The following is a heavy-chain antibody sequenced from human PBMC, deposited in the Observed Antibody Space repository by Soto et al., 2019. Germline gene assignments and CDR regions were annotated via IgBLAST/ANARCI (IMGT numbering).Heavy chain of an antibody. D-gene: IGHD1-26*01. V-gene: IGHV5-51*01. Sequence: GEALKISCKGSGYIFTSYWIGWVRQMPGKGLEWMGIIYPGDSDTRYSPSFQGQVTISAGKSISTAYLQWSSLKASDTAMYYCARLIVGADSHAFDIWGQGTMVTVSS. CDR3: ARLIVGADSHAFDI. CDR2: IYPGDSDT. CDR1: GYIFTSYW. J-gene: IGHJ3*02.